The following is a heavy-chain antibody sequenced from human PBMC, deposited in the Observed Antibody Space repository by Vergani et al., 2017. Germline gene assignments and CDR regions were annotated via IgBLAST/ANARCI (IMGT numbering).Heavy chain of an antibody. Sequence: EVQLVESGGGLVKPGGSLRLSCAASGFTFSNAWMSWVRQAPGKGLEWVGGIKSKSDGGTTDYAAPVKGRFTMSRDDSKNTLYLQMNSLKTEDTAVYYCTTDPVSYSSSGYGPDALYYYYYGMDVWGQGTTVTVSS. CDR2: IKSKSDGGTT. J-gene: IGHJ6*02. CDR3: TTDPVSYSSSGYGPDALYYYYYGMDV. D-gene: IGHD6-13*01. V-gene: IGHV3-15*01. CDR1: GFTFSNAW.